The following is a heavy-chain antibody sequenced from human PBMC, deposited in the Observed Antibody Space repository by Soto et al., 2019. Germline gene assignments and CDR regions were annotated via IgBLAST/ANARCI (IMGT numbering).Heavy chain of an antibody. CDR3: ARAITPYDIVEVPDNYYYYMDV. V-gene: IGHV1-8*01. D-gene: IGHD2-2*01. Sequence: ASVKVSCKASGYTFTSYYMNWVRQATGQGLEWMGWMNPNSGNTGYAQKFQGRVTMTRNTSISTAYMELSSLRSEDTAVYYCARAITPYDIVEVPDNYYYYMDVWGKGTTVTVSS. J-gene: IGHJ6*03. CDR1: GYTFTSYY. CDR2: MNPNSGNT.